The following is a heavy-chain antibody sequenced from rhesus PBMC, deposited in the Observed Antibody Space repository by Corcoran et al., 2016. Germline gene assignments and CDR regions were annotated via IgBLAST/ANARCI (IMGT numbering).Heavy chain of an antibody. J-gene: IGHJ6*01. CDR2: INGKRGGT. D-gene: IGHD6-37*01. Sequence: QVQLQESGPGLVKPSETLSLTCAVSGASISSYWWNWIRQPPGTGLEWNGEINGKRGGTNYNPSLKNRVTISKDASKDQFALKLSSVTAADTAVYYCARKAVAGRRYGLDSWGQGVVVTVSS. CDR3: ARKAVAGRRYGLDS. V-gene: IGHV4-80*01. CDR1: GASISSYW.